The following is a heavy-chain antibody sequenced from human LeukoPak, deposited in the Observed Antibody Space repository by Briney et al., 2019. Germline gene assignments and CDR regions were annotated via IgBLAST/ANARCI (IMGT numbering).Heavy chain of an antibody. CDR3: ARAPPVAGTSYFDY. Sequence: GGSLRLSCAASGFTFSSYGMHWVRQAPGKGLEWVSSISSSSSYIYYADSVKGRFTISRDNAKNSLYPQMNSLRAEDTAVYYCARAPPVAGTSYFDYWGQGTLVTVSS. D-gene: IGHD6-19*01. J-gene: IGHJ4*02. CDR2: ISSSSSYI. CDR1: GFTFSSYG. V-gene: IGHV3-21*01.